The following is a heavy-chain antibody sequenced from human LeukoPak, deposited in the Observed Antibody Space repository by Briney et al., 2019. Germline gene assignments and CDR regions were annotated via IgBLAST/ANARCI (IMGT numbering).Heavy chain of an antibody. Sequence: ASVKVSCKVSGYTLTELSMHWVRQAPGKGLEWMGGFDPEDGETIYAQKFQGRVTMTEDTSTDTAYMELSSLRSEDTAVYYCATGYSGYDLNSWFDPWGQGTLVSVSS. CDR1: GYTLTELS. V-gene: IGHV1-24*01. J-gene: IGHJ5*02. CDR2: FDPEDGET. D-gene: IGHD5-12*01. CDR3: ATGYSGYDLNSWFDP.